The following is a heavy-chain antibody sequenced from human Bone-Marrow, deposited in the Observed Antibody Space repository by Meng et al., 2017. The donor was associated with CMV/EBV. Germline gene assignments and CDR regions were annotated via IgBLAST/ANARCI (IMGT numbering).Heavy chain of an antibody. CDR1: GFTFSDYY. CDR2: ISSSGSTI. J-gene: IGHJ5*02. Sequence: GESLKISCAASGFTFSDYYMSWIRQAPGKGLEWVSYISSSGSTIYYADSVKGRFTISRDNAKNSLYLQMNSLRAEDTAVYYCARDRGRDTAGKVLLWFGVTGGDWFDPWGQGTLVTVSS. CDR3: ARDRGRDTAGKVLLWFGVTGGDWFDP. V-gene: IGHV3-11*01. D-gene: IGHD3-10*01.